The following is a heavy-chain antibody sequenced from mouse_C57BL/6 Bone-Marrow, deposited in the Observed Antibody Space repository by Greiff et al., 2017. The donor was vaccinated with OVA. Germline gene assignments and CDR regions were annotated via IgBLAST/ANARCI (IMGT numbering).Heavy chain of an antibody. CDR2: ISYDGSN. Sequence: VQLKESGPGLVKPSQSLSLTCSVTGYSITSGYYWNWIRQFPGNKLEWMGYISYDGSNNYNPSLKNRISITRDTSKNQFFLKLNSVTTEDTATYYCARDYSNYLAWFAYWGQGTLVTVSA. J-gene: IGHJ3*01. D-gene: IGHD2-5*01. V-gene: IGHV3-6*01. CDR3: ARDYSNYLAWFAY. CDR1: GYSITSGYY.